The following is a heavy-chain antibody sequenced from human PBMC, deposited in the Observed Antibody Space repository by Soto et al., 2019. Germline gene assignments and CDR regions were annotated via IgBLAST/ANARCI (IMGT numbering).Heavy chain of an antibody. CDR2: ISNYNGDT. V-gene: IGHV1-18*01. CDR3: TRGGQLFAGNYFDY. CDR1: GYTFTSYG. J-gene: IGHJ4*02. D-gene: IGHD3-10*02. Sequence: QVQLVQSGAEVKKPGASVKVSCKASGYTFTSYGISWVRQAPGQGLEWMGWISNYNGDTNYAQKLQGRVTMTTDTSTSPPYMELRSLKSDDTAVYYCTRGGQLFAGNYFDYWGQGTLVTVSS.